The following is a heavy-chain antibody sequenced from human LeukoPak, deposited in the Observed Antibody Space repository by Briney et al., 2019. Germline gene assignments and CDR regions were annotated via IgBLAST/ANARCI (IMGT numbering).Heavy chain of an antibody. D-gene: IGHD1-26*01. Sequence: PGGSLRLSCAASGFTFSSYSMNWVRQAPGKGLEWVSSISSSSSYIYYADSVKGRFTISRDNSKNTLYLQMNSLRAEDTAVYYCARGGKLRAAFDIWGQGTMVTVSS. CDR3: ARGGKLRAAFDI. J-gene: IGHJ3*02. CDR2: ISSSSSYI. CDR1: GFTFSSYS. V-gene: IGHV3-21*01.